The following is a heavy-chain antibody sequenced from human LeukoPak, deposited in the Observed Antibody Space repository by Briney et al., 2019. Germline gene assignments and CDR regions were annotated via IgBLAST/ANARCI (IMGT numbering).Heavy chain of an antibody. D-gene: IGHD5-12*01. J-gene: IGHJ4*02. V-gene: IGHV3-74*01. CDR1: GFTVGSNY. CDR3: AREQSGWLFDY. Sequence: GGSLRLSCAASGFTVGSNYMSWVRQAPGKGLVWVSRINNDGSSTIYADSVKGRFTISRDNAKYTLYLQMNSLRAEDTAVYYCAREQSGWLFDYWGRGTLVTVSS. CDR2: INNDGSST.